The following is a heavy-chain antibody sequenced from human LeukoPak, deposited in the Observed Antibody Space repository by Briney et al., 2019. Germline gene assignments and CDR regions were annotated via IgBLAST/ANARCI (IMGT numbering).Heavy chain of an antibody. CDR3: ARDLAVTGYFDY. CDR1: GFTFSSYE. V-gene: IGHV3-48*03. CDR2: ISSSGNTI. Sequence: GGSLRLSCAASGFTFSSYEMNWVRQASGKGLEWVSYISSSGNTIYYAESVKGRFTISRDNAKNSLYLQMNSLRAEDTAVYYCARDLAVTGYFDYWGQGTLVTVSS. J-gene: IGHJ4*02. D-gene: IGHD6-19*01.